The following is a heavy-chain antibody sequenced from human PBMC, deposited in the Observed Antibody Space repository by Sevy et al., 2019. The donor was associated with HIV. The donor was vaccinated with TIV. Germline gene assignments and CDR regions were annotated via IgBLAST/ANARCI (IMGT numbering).Heavy chain of an antibody. D-gene: IGHD4-17*01. CDR3: VRSFWATVTTSFHH. V-gene: IGHV4-59*01. J-gene: IGHJ1*01. CDR2: ISYRGNT. CDR1: GDSMNGYF. Sequence: SETLSLTCTVSGDSMNGYFWSWIRQPPGKGLEWIGYISYRGNTNYNPSLKSRVTISPDKSKNQFSLRLSSVTAADTAVYYCVRSFWATVTTSFHHWGQGTLVTVSS.